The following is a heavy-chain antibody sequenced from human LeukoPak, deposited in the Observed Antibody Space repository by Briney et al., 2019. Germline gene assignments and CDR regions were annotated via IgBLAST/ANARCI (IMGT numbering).Heavy chain of an antibody. CDR3: ARHEWGVTGTSFDP. J-gene: IGHJ5*02. CDR1: GGSISSSSYY. V-gene: IGHV4-39*01. Sequence: PSETLSLTCTVSGGSISSSSYYWGWIRQPPGKGLEWIGRIYYSGSTYYNPSLKSRVTISVDTSKNQLSLKLRSVTAADTAVYYCARHEWGVTGTSFDPWGQGTLVTVSS. D-gene: IGHD1-7*01. CDR2: IYYSGST.